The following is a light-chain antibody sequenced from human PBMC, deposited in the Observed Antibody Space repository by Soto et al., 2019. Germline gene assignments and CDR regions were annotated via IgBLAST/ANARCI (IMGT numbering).Light chain of an antibody. V-gene: IGKV3-20*01. CDR3: QQYDSSLT. CDR1: QSVSSRF. CDR2: GAS. J-gene: IGKJ1*01. Sequence: DIVLTQSPGSLSLSPGERATLSCRASQSVSSRFLAGYQQKPGQAPRLLIYGASRRATGIPDRFTGSGSGPDFTLTITRVEPEDFAVYYCQQYDSSLTFGLGTKVEIK.